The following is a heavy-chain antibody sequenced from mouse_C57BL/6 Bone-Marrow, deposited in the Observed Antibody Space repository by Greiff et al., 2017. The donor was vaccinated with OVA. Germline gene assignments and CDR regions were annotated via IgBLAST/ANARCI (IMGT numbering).Heavy chain of an antibody. J-gene: IGHJ1*03. V-gene: IGHV5-6*01. D-gene: IGHD1-1*01. CDR3: AREVIYYYGSSPYWYFDV. CDR2: ISSGGSYT. Sequence: EVMLVESGGDLVKPGGSLKLSCAASGFTFSSYGMSWVRQTPDKRLEWVATISSGGSYTYYPDSVKGRFTISRDNAKNTLYLQMSSLKSEDTAMYYCAREVIYYYGSSPYWYFDVWGTGTTVTVSS. CDR1: GFTFSSYG.